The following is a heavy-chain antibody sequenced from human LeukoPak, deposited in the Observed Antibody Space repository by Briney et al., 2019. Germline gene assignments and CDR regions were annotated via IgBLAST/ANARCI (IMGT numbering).Heavy chain of an antibody. CDR3: AIIAVAGFDY. CDR2: ISSSSSYI. V-gene: IGHV3-21*01. D-gene: IGHD6-19*01. Sequence: GGSLRLSCAASGFTFSSYDMSWVRQAPGKGLEWVSSISSSSSYIYYADSVKGRFTISRDNAKNSLYLQMNSLRAEDTAVYYCAIIAVAGFDYWGQGTLATVSS. CDR1: GFTFSSYD. J-gene: IGHJ4*02.